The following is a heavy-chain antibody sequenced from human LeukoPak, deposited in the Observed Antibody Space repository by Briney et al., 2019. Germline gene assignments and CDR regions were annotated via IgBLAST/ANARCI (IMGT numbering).Heavy chain of an antibody. Sequence: PSETLSLTCAVYGGSFSGYYWSWIRHPPGKGLEWIGEINHSGSTNYNPSLKSRVTISVDTSKNQFSLKLSSVTAADTAVYYCARARVKRYYYGSGSYFDYWGQGTLVTVSS. J-gene: IGHJ4*02. CDR2: INHSGST. D-gene: IGHD3-10*01. V-gene: IGHV4-34*01. CDR3: ARARVKRYYYGSGSYFDY. CDR1: GGSFSGYY.